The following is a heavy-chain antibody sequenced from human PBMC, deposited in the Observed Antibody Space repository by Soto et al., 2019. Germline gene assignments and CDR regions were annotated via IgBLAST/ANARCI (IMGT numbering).Heavy chain of an antibody. CDR3: ARTFGDSSGYYDYYYYYGMDV. J-gene: IGHJ6*02. CDR1: GYTFTSYG. CDR2: IGAYNGNT. Sequence: ASVKVSCKASGYTFTSYGISWVRQAPGQGLEWMGWIGAYNGNTNYAQKLQGRVTMTTDTSTSTAYMELRSLRSDDTAVYYCARTFGDSSGYYDYYYYYGMDVWGQGTTVTVSS. V-gene: IGHV1-18*01. D-gene: IGHD3-22*01.